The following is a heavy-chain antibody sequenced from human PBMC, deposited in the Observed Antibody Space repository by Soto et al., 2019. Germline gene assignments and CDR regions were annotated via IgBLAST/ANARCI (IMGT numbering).Heavy chain of an antibody. CDR3: AREMGDGYNYLDY. D-gene: IGHD5-12*01. CDR2: ISYDGSNK. Sequence: QVQLVESGGGVVQPGRSLRLSCAASGFTFSSYAMHWVRQAPGKGLEWVAVISYDGSNKYYADSVKGRFTISRDNSKNTLYLQMNSLRAEDTAVYYCAREMGDGYNYLDYWGQGTLVTVSS. V-gene: IGHV3-30-3*01. CDR1: GFTFSSYA. J-gene: IGHJ4*02.